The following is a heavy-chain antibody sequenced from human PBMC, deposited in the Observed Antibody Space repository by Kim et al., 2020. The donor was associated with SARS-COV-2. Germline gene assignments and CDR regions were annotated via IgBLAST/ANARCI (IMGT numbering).Heavy chain of an antibody. CDR1: GFTFSSYC. D-gene: IGHD2-2*02. CDR2: ISPSGDST. V-gene: IGHV3-23*01. J-gene: IGHJ2*01. Sequence: GGSLRLSCAASGFTFSSYCMTWVRQAPGKGLEWVSGISPSGDSTFYADSVKGRFTISRDNSKNTLYLQMNSLRAEDTAVYFCAMTLPLQLIYNWYFDLWGRGTLATVS. CDR3: AMTLPLQLIYNWYFDL.